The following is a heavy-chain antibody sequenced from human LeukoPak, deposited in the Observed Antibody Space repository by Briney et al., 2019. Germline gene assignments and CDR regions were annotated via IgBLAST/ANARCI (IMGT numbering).Heavy chain of an antibody. V-gene: IGHV3-48*03. D-gene: IGHD3-10*01. CDR3: AKRNTMVRGGPCFDY. Sequence: GGSLRLSCAASGFTFSSYEMNWVRHAPGRGLEWDSYISSSGSTIYYADSVKSRFTVSRDNSKNMLYLQMNNLRPEDTATYYCAKRNTMVRGGPCFDYWGQGLMVTVSS. J-gene: IGHJ4*02. CDR1: GFTFSSYE. CDR2: ISSSGSTI.